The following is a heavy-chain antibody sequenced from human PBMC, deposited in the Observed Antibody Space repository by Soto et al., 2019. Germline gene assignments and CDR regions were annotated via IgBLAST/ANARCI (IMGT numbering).Heavy chain of an antibody. CDR3: ARHSLRRSSGYAFDI. CDR2: IYYSGST. V-gene: IGHV4-39*01. CDR1: GCSISSSSYY. Sequence: SETLSLTCTVSGCSISSSSYYLGWIRQPPGKGLEWIGSIYYSGSTYYNPSLKSRVTISVDTSKNQFSLKLSSVTAADTAVYYCARHSLRRSSGYAFDIWGQGTMVTVSS. D-gene: IGHD6-19*01. J-gene: IGHJ3*02.